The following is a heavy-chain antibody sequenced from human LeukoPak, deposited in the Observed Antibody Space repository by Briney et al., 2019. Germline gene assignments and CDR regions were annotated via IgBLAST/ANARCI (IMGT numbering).Heavy chain of an antibody. D-gene: IGHD6-19*01. CDR1: GYTFTGYY. Sequence: GASLKVSCKASGYTFTGYYMHCVRQAPGQGLEWMGWINPSSGGTNSAQKFQGRVTMTRDTSISTAYMELIRLRSDDTAVYYCATTYSSGWYYDAFDIWGQGTMVTLSS. J-gene: IGHJ3*02. V-gene: IGHV1-2*02. CDR2: INPSSGGT. CDR3: ATTYSSGWYYDAFDI.